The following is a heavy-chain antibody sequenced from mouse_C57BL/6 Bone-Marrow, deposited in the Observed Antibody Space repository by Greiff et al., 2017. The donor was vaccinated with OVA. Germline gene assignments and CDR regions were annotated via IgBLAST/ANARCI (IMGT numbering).Heavy chain of an antibody. CDR1: GYTFTSYW. D-gene: IGHD1-1*01. CDR2: IDPSDSYT. J-gene: IGHJ2*01. CDR3: ARSGGYYGTLHYFDY. V-gene: IGHV1-69*01. Sequence: QVQLQQSGAELVMPGASVKLSCKASGYTFTSYWMHWVKQRPGHGLEWIGEIDPSDSYTNYNQKFKGKSTLTVDKSSSTAYMQLSSLTSEDSAVYYCARSGGYYGTLHYFDYWGQGTTLTVSS.